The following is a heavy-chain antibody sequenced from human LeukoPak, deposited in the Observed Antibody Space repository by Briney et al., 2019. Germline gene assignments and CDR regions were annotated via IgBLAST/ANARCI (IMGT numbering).Heavy chain of an antibody. CDR1: GFTFSSYD. Sequence: GGSLRLSCAASGFTFSSYDMHWVRQATGKGLEWVSVIGTTGDTYYLGSVKGRFTISRENATNSLYLQVNSLRAGDTAVYYCARGVKYYFDSSGPRPFDYWGQGTLVTVSS. CDR3: ARGVKYYFDSSGPRPFDY. J-gene: IGHJ4*02. D-gene: IGHD3-22*01. CDR2: IGTTGDT. V-gene: IGHV3-13*01.